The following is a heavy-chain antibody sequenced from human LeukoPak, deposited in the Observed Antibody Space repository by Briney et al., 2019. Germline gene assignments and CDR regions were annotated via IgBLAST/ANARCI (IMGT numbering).Heavy chain of an antibody. Sequence: ASVKVSCMASGYTFTSYYMHWVRQAPGQGLEWMGIINPSGGSTNYAQKFQGRVTMTRDMSTSTVYMELSSLRSEDTAVYYCARGMAAAGLDYWGQGTLVTVSS. J-gene: IGHJ4*02. CDR2: INPSGGST. CDR1: GYTFTSYY. V-gene: IGHV1-46*01. CDR3: ARGMAAAGLDY. D-gene: IGHD6-13*01.